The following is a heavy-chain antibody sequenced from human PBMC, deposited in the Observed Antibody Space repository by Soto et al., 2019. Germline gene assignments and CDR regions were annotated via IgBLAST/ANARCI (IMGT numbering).Heavy chain of an antibody. V-gene: IGHV3-30-3*01. D-gene: IGHD4-4*01. CDR2: ISYTGANQ. CDR3: ARDAFLYSRGAYYDH. Sequence: QVRLVESGGGAVQPGDSLRLSCDASGFTFSTYALHWVRQAPGKWLEWVAFISYTGANQYYAASVKGRFTVSRDNSKNIASLQMTSLQPEDSAVYYWARDAFLYSRGAYYDHWGQGTLVTVSS. CDR1: GFTFSTYA. J-gene: IGHJ4*02.